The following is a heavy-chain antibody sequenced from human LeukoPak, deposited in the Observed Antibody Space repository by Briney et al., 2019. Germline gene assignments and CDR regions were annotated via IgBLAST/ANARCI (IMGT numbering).Heavy chain of an antibody. CDR2: IYTSGST. V-gene: IGHV4-4*07. CDR1: GGSISSYY. CDR3: ARVCSGSYPVNYYDYYMDV. J-gene: IGHJ6*03. D-gene: IGHD1-26*01. Sequence: SETLSLTCTVSGGSISSYYWSWIRQPAGKGLEWIGRIYTSGSTNYNPSLKSRVTMSVDTSKNQFSLKLSSVPAADTAVYYCARVCSGSYPVNYYDYYMDVWGKGTTVTVSS.